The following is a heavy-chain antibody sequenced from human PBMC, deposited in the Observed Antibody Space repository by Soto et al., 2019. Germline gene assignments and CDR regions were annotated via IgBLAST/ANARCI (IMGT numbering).Heavy chain of an antibody. CDR1: GGTFSSYT. CDR3: ASRGGQWLPSYWYFDL. Sequence: QVQLVQSGAEVKKPGSSVKVSCKASGGTFSSYTISWVRQAPGQGLEWMGRIIPILGIANYAQKFQGRVTITXXKXKXXAYMELSSLRSEDTAVYYCASRGGQWLPSYWYFDLWGRGTLVTVSS. J-gene: IGHJ2*01. D-gene: IGHD6-19*01. V-gene: IGHV1-69*02. CDR2: IIPILGIA.